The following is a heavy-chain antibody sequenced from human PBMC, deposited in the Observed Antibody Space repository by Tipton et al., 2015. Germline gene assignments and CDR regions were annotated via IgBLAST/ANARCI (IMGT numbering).Heavy chain of an antibody. V-gene: IGHV4-61*01. CDR1: GASLTSGFYY. D-gene: IGHD4-17*01. CDR3: ARGQDETTSGEYFTH. CDR2: IFVPGST. Sequence: TLSLTCSVSGASLTSGFYYWTWIRQPPGKGLEWIGYIFVPGSTNFTPSLRSRVTISVDTSKYQFSLELMSVTAADTAIYYCARGQDETTSGEYFTHWGQGSLVTVSS. J-gene: IGHJ1*01.